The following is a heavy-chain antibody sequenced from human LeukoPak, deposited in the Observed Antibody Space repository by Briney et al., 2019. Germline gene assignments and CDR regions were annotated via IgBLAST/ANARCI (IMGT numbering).Heavy chain of an antibody. D-gene: IGHD4-11*01. Sequence: PSETLSLTCTVSGGSTTNTNYYWAWIRQPPGEGLEWIGSVYHSGITYYTPPLKSRVSISVDTSKNQFSLKVTSVTAADTAVYYCAREWQYQFDYWGQGSLVTISS. CDR3: AREWQYQFDY. J-gene: IGHJ4*02. CDR1: GGSTTNTNYY. V-gene: IGHV4-39*07. CDR2: VYHSGIT.